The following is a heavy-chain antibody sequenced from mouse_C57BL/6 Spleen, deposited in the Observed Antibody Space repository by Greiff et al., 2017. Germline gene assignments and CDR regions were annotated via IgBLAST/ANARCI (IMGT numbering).Heavy chain of an antibody. J-gene: IGHJ4*01. D-gene: IGHD2-2*01. Sequence: QVQLKESGAELVKPGASVKLSCKASGYTFTEYTIHWVKQRSGQGLEWIGWFYPGSGSIKYNEKFKDKATLTEDKSSSSVYMELSRLTSEASAVYFCARREDQGRTYGCDGAMDYWGQGTSVTVSS. CDR1: GYTFTEYT. V-gene: IGHV1-62-2*01. CDR2: FYPGSGSI. CDR3: ARREDQGRTYGCDGAMDY.